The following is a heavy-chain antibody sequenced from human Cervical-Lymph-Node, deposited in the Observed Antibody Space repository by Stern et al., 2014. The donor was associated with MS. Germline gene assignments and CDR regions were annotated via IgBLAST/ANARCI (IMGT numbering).Heavy chain of an antibody. V-gene: IGHV1-69*01. Sequence: DQLVESGAEVKKPGSSVKVSCKASGGTFTSYVFSWVRQAPGQGLEWMGGFIPIFDTANYAQKLQGRVTITADESTSTAYMELSSLRSEDTAVYYCANSGNYYYYYGMDVWGQGTTVIVSS. CDR1: GGTFTSYV. D-gene: IGHD1-26*01. CDR3: ANSGNYYYYYGMDV. CDR2: FIPIFDTA. J-gene: IGHJ6*02.